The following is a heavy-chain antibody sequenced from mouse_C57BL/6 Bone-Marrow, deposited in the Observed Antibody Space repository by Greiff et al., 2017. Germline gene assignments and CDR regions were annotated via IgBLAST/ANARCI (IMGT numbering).Heavy chain of an antibody. CDR2: IDPANGNT. D-gene: IGHD1-1*01. CDR1: GFNINNTY. Sequence: EVQLQQPVAELVRPGASVKLSCTASGFNINNTYMHWVKQRPEQGLEWIGSIDPANGNTKYAPKFQGKATITVDTSSNTAYLQLSSLTSEDSAVSCAARGPGSAWCFDVWGTGTLVTVS. CDR3: ARGPGSAWCFDV. J-gene: IGHJ1*03. V-gene: IGHV14-3*01.